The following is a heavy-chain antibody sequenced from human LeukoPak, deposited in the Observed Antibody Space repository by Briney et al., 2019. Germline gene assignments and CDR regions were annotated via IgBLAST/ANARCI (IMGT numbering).Heavy chain of an antibody. D-gene: IGHD5-24*01. CDR1: GGSISSYY. J-gene: IGHJ4*02. CDR2: IYCSGST. CDR3: AREGIVEMATRIEYYFDY. Sequence: SETLSLTCTVSGGSISSYYWSWIRQPPGKGLEWIGYIYCSGSTNYNPSLKRRVTISVDTSKNQFSLKLSSVTAADTAVYYCAREGIVEMATRIEYYFDYWGQGTLVTVSS. V-gene: IGHV4-59*01.